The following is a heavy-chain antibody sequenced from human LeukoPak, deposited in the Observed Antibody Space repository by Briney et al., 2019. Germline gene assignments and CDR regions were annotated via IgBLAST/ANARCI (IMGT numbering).Heavy chain of an antibody. V-gene: IGHV4-61*02. CDR1: GGSISSGSYY. Sequence: SETLSLTCTVSGGSISSGSYYWSWIRQPAGKGLEWIGRITTSGSTNYNPSLKSRVTISVDTSKNQFSLKLSSVTAADTAVYYCAGLDYGGNRGFYFDYWGQGTLVTVSS. CDR3: AGLDYGGNRGFYFDY. D-gene: IGHD4-23*01. J-gene: IGHJ4*02. CDR2: ITTSGST.